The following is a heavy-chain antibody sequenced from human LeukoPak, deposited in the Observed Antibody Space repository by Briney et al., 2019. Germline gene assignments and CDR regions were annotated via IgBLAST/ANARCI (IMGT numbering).Heavy chain of an antibody. Sequence: GASVKVSCKASGYTFTSYYMHWVRQAPGQGLEWMGIINPSGGSTSYAQKFQGRVTMTRDTSTSTVYMELSSLRSEDTAVYYCAREEWGDAPGSPDYYDSSGYNDYWGQGTLVTVSS. D-gene: IGHD3-22*01. CDR3: AREEWGDAPGSPDYYDSSGYNDY. CDR1: GYTFTSYY. V-gene: IGHV1-46*01. CDR2: INPSGGST. J-gene: IGHJ4*02.